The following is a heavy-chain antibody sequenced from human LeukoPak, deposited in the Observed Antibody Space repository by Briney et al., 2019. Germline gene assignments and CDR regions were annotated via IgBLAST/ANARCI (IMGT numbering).Heavy chain of an antibody. D-gene: IGHD2-2*02. CDR3: ARGIGYCSSTSCDKWFDG. Sequence: GGSLRLSCAASGFTFSSYAMHWVRQAPGKGLEWVAVISYDGSNKYYADSVKGRFTISRDNSKNTLYLQMNSLRAEDTAVYYCARGIGYCSSTSCDKWFDGWGEGSLVTVSS. V-gene: IGHV3-30-3*01. CDR2: ISYDGSNK. CDR1: GFTFSSYA. J-gene: IGHJ5*02.